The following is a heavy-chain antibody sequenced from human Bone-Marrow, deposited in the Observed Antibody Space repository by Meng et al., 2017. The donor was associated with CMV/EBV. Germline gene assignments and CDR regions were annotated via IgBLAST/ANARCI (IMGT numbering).Heavy chain of an antibody. CDR3: AKDFEARAAGTGFDY. Sequence: GGSLKISFSASGFTFSSYAMSWVRQAPGKGLEWVSAISGSGGSTYYADSVKGRFTISRDNSKNTLDLQMNSLRAEDTAVYYCAKDFEARAAGTGFDYWGQGTLVTVSS. V-gene: IGHV3-23*01. D-gene: IGHD6-13*01. J-gene: IGHJ4*02. CDR2: ISGSGGST. CDR1: GFTFSSYA.